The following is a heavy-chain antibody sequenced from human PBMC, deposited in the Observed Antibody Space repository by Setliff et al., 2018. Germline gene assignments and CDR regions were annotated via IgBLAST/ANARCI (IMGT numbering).Heavy chain of an antibody. Sequence: SAKVSCNASGGTFSSYAISWVRQAPGQGLEWMGGIIPIFGTANYAQKFQARVTITADETTSTAYMELSSLRSEDTTVYYCARGLREDGYNSADYWGQGTLVTVSS. CDR3: ARGLREDGYNSADY. CDR1: GGTFSSYA. V-gene: IGHV1-69*13. J-gene: IGHJ4*02. D-gene: IGHD5-12*01. CDR2: IIPIFGTA.